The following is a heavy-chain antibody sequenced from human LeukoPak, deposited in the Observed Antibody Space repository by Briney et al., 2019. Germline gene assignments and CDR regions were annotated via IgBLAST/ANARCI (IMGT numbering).Heavy chain of an antibody. V-gene: IGHV4-39*01. CDR2: IYYSGST. J-gene: IGHJ5*02. CDR1: GGSISSSSYY. CDR3: ARPLEGGWFDP. Sequence: TETLSLTCTVSGGSISSSSYYWGWIRQPPGKGLEWIGGIYYSGSTYYNPSLKSRVTISVDTSKNQFSLKLSSVTAADTAVYYCARPLEGGWFDPWGQGTLVTVSS. D-gene: IGHD1-1*01.